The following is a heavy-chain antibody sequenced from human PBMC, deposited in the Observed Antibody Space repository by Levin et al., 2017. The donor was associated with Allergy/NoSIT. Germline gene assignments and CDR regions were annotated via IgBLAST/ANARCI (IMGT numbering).Heavy chain of an antibody. Sequence: SLKISCKASGYTFDDYAMHWVRQAPGKGLEWVSGIRWNCGSIGYADSVKGRFTISRDNAKNSLYLQMNSLRAEDTALYYCAKSPQGLSSSPFDYWGQGTLVTVSS. J-gene: IGHJ4*02. V-gene: IGHV3-9*01. CDR3: AKSPQGLSSSPFDY. CDR2: IRWNCGSI. CDR1: GYTFDDYA. D-gene: IGHD6-6*01.